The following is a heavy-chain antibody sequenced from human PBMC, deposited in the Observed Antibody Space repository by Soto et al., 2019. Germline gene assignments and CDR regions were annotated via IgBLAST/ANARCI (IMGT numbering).Heavy chain of an antibody. V-gene: IGHV1-2*02. CDR3: AVYYYGSGTFDYYYYGMDV. Sequence: ASVKVSCQDSGYTFTGYYMHWVRQAPGQGLEWMGWINPNSGGTNYAQKFQGRVTITADESTSTAYMELSSLRSEDTAVYYCAVYYYGSGTFDYYYYGMDVWGQGTTVTVSS. CDR1: GYTFTGYY. J-gene: IGHJ6*02. D-gene: IGHD3-10*01. CDR2: INPNSGGT.